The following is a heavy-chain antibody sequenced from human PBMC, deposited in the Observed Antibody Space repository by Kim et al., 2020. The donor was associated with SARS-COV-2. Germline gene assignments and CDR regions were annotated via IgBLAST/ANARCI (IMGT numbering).Heavy chain of an antibody. CDR1: GGSISSYY. D-gene: IGHD3-22*01. CDR2: IYYSGST. CDR3: ARGAYYDSTLTPILDY. J-gene: IGHJ4*02. Sequence: SETLSLTCTVSGGSISSYYWSWIRQPPGKGLEWIGYIYYSGSTNYNPSLKSRVTISVDTSKNQFSLKLSSVTAADTAVYYCARGAYYDSTLTPILDYWGQGTLVTVSS. V-gene: IGHV4-59*13.